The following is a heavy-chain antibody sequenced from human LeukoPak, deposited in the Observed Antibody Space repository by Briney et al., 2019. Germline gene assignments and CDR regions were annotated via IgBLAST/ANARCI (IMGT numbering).Heavy chain of an antibody. V-gene: IGHV3-53*01. J-gene: IGHJ3*02. CDR1: AFTLSSNY. CDR3: ARDHIGMTTWAFDI. CDR2: IYSGGST. D-gene: IGHD4-17*01. Sequence: GRSLRLSCAASAFTLSSNYMSWVRQAQGKGLEWVSGIYSGGSTYYADSVKGRFTISRDNSKNTLYLQMSSLRAEDTAVYYCARDHIGMTTWAFDIWGQGTMVAVSS.